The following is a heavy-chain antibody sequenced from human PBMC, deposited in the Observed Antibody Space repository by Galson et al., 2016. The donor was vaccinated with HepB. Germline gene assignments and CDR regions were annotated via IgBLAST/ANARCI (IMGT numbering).Heavy chain of an antibody. J-gene: IGHJ6*02. CDR1: GFPFSNYA. Sequence: SLRLSCAASGFPFSNYAMHWVRQAPGKGLEWVAVISYDGRNKYYADSVKGRFTISRDNSKNTVYLQMDSLRNEDTVVYYCARGGDRYSYGQWAFYHEMDVWGQGTTVTVSS. D-gene: IGHD5-18*01. V-gene: IGHV3-30*04. CDR3: ARGGDRYSYGQWAFYHEMDV. CDR2: ISYDGRNK.